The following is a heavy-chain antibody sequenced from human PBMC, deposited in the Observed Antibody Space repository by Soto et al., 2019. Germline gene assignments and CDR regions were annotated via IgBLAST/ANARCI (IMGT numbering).Heavy chain of an antibody. V-gene: IGHV4-34*01. CDR1: GGSFSGYY. J-gene: IGHJ5*02. CDR3: ARGRGVRGFISSAWFDP. D-gene: IGHD3-10*01. CDR2: INHSGST. Sequence: PSETLSLTCAVYGGSFSGYYWSWIRQPPGKGLEGIGEINHSGSTNYNPSLKSRVTISVDTSKNQFSLKLSSVTAADTAVYYCARGRGVRGFISSAWFDPWGQGTLVTVSS.